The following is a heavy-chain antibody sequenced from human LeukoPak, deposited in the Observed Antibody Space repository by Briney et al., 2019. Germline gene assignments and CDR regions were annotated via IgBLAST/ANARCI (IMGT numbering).Heavy chain of an antibody. CDR1: GFTVSYNY. CDR2: IYSGGST. CDR3: ASTRTPPYDDILTGPSFDL. V-gene: IGHV3-53*01. D-gene: IGHD3-9*01. Sequence: GGSLRLSCAASGFTVSYNYMSWVRQAPGKGLEWVSIIYSGGSTYNADSVKDRFTISRDNFKNTIYLQMNSLRAEATAVYYCASTRTPPYDDILTGPSFDLWGRGTLVTVSS. J-gene: IGHJ2*01.